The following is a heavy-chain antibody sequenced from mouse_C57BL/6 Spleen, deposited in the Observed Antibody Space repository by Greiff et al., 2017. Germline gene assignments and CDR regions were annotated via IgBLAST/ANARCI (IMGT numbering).Heavy chain of an antibody. CDR3: ARWVEGGYFDY. CDR2: IYPRSGNT. CDR1: GYTFTSYG. J-gene: IGHJ2*01. D-gene: IGHD1-1*02. V-gene: IGHV1-81*01. Sequence: QVQLQQSGAELARPGASVKLSCKASGYTFTSYGISWVKQRTGQGLEWIGEIYPRSGNTYYNEKFKGKATLTADKSSSTAYMELRSLPSEDAAVYFCARWVEGGYFDYWGQGTTLTVSS.